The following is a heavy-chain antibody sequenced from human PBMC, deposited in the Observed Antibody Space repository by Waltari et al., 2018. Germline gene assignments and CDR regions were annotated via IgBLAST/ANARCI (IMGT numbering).Heavy chain of an antibody. D-gene: IGHD1-26*01. Sequence: QVQLQQWGAGLLKPSETLSLTCAVYGGSLSDYYWSWIRQPPGKGLEWIGEINHSGSTNYNPSLKSRVTISVDTSKNQFSLKLSSVTAADTAVYYCARGGGSYYVDYWGQGTLVTVSS. CDR1: GGSLSDYY. CDR2: INHSGST. CDR3: ARGGGSYYVDY. V-gene: IGHV4-34*01. J-gene: IGHJ4*02.